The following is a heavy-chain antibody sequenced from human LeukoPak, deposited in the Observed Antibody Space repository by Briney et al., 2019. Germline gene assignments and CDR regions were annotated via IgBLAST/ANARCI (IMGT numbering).Heavy chain of an antibody. D-gene: IGHD6-19*01. CDR2: INPNSGGT. Sequence: ASVKVSCKASGYTFTGYYMHWVRQAPGQGLEWMGWINPNSGGTNYAQKFQGRVTMTRDASISTAYMELSRLRSDDTAVYYCARHQQWLGRWGFYYYGMDVWGQGTTVTVSS. CDR1: GYTFTGYY. J-gene: IGHJ6*02. CDR3: ARHQQWLGRWGFYYYGMDV. V-gene: IGHV1-2*02.